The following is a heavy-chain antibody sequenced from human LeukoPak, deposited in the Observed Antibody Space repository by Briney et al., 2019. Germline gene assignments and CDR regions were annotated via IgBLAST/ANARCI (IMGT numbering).Heavy chain of an antibody. CDR1: GASISSGTYY. V-gene: IGHV4-31*03. CDR2: IYYTGTT. J-gene: IGHJ4*02. D-gene: IGHD2-15*01. Sequence: SQTLSLTCTVSGASISSGTYYWSWIRQHPGKGLEWIGYIYYTGTTDYNPSLESRVTISRDTSKNQFSLSLSSVTAADTAVFYCARVGSRDNFHFDYWGQGTLVTVSS. CDR3: ARVGSRDNFHFDY.